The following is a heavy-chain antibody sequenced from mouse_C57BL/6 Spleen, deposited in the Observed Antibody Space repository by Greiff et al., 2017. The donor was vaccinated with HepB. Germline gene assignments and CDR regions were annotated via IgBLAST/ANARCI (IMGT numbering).Heavy chain of an antibody. J-gene: IGHJ2*01. V-gene: IGHV1-19*01. Sequence: VQLKESGPVLVKPGASVKMSCKASGYTFTDYYMNWVKQSHGKSLEWIGVINPYNGGTSYNQKFKGKATLTVDKSSSTAYMELNSLTSEDSAVYYCAREVDGYYADYWGQGTTLTVSS. D-gene: IGHD2-3*01. CDR2: INPYNGGT. CDR1: GYTFTDYY. CDR3: AREVDGYYADY.